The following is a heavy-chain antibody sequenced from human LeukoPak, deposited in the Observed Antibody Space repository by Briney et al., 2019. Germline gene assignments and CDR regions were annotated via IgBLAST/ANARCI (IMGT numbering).Heavy chain of an antibody. D-gene: IGHD6-13*01. Sequence: GGSLRLSCAASGFTFSSYGMHWVRQAPGKGLEWVAVISYDGSNKYYADSVKGRFTTSRDNSKNTLYLQMNSLRAEDTAVYYCAGKAGLDYWGQGTLVTVSS. V-gene: IGHV3-30*03. J-gene: IGHJ4*02. CDR2: ISYDGSNK. CDR1: GFTFSSYG. CDR3: AGKAGLDY.